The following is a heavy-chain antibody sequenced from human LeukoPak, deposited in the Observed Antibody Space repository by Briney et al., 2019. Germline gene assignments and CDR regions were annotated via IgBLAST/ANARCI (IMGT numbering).Heavy chain of an antibody. J-gene: IGHJ4*02. D-gene: IGHD6-13*01. Sequence: GASVKVSCKASGGTFSSYAISWVRQAPGQGLEWMGGIIPIFGTANYAQKFQGRVTITTDESTRTAYMELSSLRSEDTAVYYCARGIAAAGTLSYWGQGTLVTVSS. V-gene: IGHV1-69*05. CDR1: GGTFSSYA. CDR3: ARGIAAAGTLSY. CDR2: IIPIFGTA.